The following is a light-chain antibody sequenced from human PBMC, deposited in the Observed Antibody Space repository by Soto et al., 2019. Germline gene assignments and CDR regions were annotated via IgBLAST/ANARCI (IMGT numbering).Light chain of an antibody. CDR3: SSFTSNRIYV. Sequence: QSVLTQHTSVSGSPGQSISISCTGNHNDIGTYDYVSWYQQHPGRAPRLLIHGVTTRASGISDRFSASKSGLTASLTISGLQPEDEADYYCSSFTSNRIYVFGPGTKVTVL. CDR2: GVT. V-gene: IGLV2-14*03. CDR1: HNDIGTYDY. J-gene: IGLJ1*01.